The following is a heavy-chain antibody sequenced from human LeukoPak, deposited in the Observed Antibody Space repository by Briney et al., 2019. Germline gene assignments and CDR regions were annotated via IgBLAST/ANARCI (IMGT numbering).Heavy chain of an antibody. CDR2: ISGSGGST. CDR3: AKDHDVLRFLEWAEQGEYYFDY. Sequence: GGSLRLSCAASGFTVNSNYMTWVRQAPGKGLEWVSAISGSGGSTYYADSVKGRFTISRDNSKNTLYLQMNSLRAEDTAVYYCAKDHDVLRFLEWAEQGEYYFDYWGQGTLVTVSP. CDR1: GFTVNSNY. D-gene: IGHD3-3*01. J-gene: IGHJ4*02. V-gene: IGHV3-23*01.